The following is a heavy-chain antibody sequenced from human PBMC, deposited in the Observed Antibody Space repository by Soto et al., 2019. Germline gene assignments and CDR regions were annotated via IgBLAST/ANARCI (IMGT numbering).Heavy chain of an antibody. CDR2: ISSSSNYI. D-gene: IGHD1-20*01. V-gene: IGHV3-21*03. CDR3: ASGRNIISSTYPFDY. CDR1: GFTFSSYS. Sequence: LRLSCAASGFTFSSYSINWVRQAPGKGLEWVSSISSSSNYIYYADSVKGRFTISRDNAKNSLYLQMISLRAEDTAMYYCASGRNIISSTYPFDYCGQGTLVTVSS. J-gene: IGHJ4*02.